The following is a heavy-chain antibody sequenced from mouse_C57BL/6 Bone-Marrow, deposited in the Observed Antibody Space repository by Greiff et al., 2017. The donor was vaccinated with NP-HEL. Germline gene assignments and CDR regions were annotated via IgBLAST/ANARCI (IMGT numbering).Heavy chain of an antibody. V-gene: IGHV5-12*01. CDR2: ISNGGGST. D-gene: IGHD1-1*01. CDR3: ARQFYYGSSYVFWYFDV. Sequence: EVQLVESGGGLVQPGGSLKLSCAASGFTFSDYYMYWVRQTPEKRLEWVAYISNGGGSTYYPDTVKGRFTISRDNAKNTLYLQMSRLKSEDTAMYYCARQFYYGSSYVFWYFDVWGTGTTVTVSS. J-gene: IGHJ1*03. CDR1: GFTFSDYY.